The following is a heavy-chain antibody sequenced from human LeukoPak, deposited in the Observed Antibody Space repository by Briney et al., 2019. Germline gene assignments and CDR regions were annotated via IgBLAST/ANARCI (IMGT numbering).Heavy chain of an antibody. V-gene: IGHV3-74*01. CDR2: INSDGSST. CDR3: ARAAGTFDY. CDR1: GFTFSSYW. Sequence: LPGGSLRLSCAAPGFTFSSYWMHWVRQAPGKGLVWFSRINSDGSSTNYADSVKGRFTISRDNAKNTLYLQMNSLRAEDTAVYYCARAAGTFDYWGQGTLVTVSS. J-gene: IGHJ4*02.